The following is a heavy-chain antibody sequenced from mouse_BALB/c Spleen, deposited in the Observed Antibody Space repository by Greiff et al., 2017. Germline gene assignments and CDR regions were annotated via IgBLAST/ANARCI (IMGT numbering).Heavy chain of an antibody. D-gene: IGHD5-1*01. CDR3: AREYPYYYAMDY. CDR2: INPSSGYT. CDR1: GYTFTSYT. J-gene: IGHJ4*01. V-gene: IGHV1-4*01. Sequence: QVQLQQSGAVLARPGASVKMSCKASGYTFTSYTMHWVKQRPGQGLEWIGYINPSSGYTNYNQKFKDKATLTADKSSSTAYMQLSSLTSEDSAVYYCAREYPYYYAMDYWGQGTSVTVSS.